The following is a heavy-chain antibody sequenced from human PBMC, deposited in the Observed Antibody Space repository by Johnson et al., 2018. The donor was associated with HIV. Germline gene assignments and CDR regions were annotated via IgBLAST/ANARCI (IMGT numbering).Heavy chain of an antibody. V-gene: IGHV3-23*04. J-gene: IGHJ3*02. Sequence: VQLVESGGGLVQPGGSLRLSCAASGFTFSSYAMSWVRQAPGKGLEWVSAISGSGGSTYYTDSVNGRFTISRDNSKNTLYLQMNSLRAEDTAVYYCARACRDGYTCDVFDIWGQGTMVTVSS. CDR2: ISGSGGST. CDR3: ARACRDGYTCDVFDI. CDR1: GFTFSSYA. D-gene: IGHD5-24*01.